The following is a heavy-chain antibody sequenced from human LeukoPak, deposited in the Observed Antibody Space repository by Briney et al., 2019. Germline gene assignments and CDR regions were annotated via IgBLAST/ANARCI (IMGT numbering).Heavy chain of an antibody. Sequence: GGSLRLSCAASGFTFSSYAMSRVRQAPGKGLEWVSAISGSGGSTYYTDSVKGRFTISRDNSKNTLYLQMNSLRAEDTAVYYCAKDIPVVPEVEYFDLWGRGTLVTVSS. J-gene: IGHJ2*01. CDR3: AKDIPVVPEVEYFDL. V-gene: IGHV3-23*01. CDR1: GFTFSSYA. D-gene: IGHD2-2*01. CDR2: ISGSGGST.